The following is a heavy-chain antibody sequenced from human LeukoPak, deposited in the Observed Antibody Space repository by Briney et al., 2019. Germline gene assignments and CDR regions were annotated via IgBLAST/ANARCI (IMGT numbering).Heavy chain of an antibody. CDR1: GFTFSSYA. CDR2: ISYDGSNK. J-gene: IGHJ4*02. V-gene: IGHV3-30-3*01. CDR3: AKAPYYDFWSGSHY. D-gene: IGHD3-3*01. Sequence: PGRSLRLSCAASGFTFSSYAMHWVRQAPGKGLEWVAVISYDGSNKYYADSVKGRFTISRDNSKNTLYLQMNSLRAEDTAVYYCAKAPYYDFWSGSHYWGQGTLVTVSS.